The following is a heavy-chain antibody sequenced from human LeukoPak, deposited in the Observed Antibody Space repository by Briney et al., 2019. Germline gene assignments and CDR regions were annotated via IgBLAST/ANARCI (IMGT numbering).Heavy chain of an antibody. J-gene: IGHJ4*02. V-gene: IGHV5-51*01. D-gene: IGHD3-3*01. CDR3: ATHPRYDFWSGSPSNQWDY. Sequence: TGESLKISCKGSGYSFTSYWIGWVRQMPGKGLEWMGIIYPGDSDTRYSPSFQGQVTISADKSISTAYLQWSSLKASDTAMYYCATHPRYDFWSGSPSNQWDYWGQGTLVTVSS. CDR1: GYSFTSYW. CDR2: IYPGDSDT.